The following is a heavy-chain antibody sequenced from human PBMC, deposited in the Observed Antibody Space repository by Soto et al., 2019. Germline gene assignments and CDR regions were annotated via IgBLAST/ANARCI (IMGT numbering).Heavy chain of an antibody. J-gene: IGHJ4*02. CDR1: GYTFTGHY. CDR3: GRGRSGQIVVFY. Sequence: ASVKVSFKTSGYTFTGHYIHWLRQAPQQEPEWMGEIGPESGSTRYAQKFRGRVTMTMDTSITTVYMELKNLSPDDTAVYYCGRGRSGQIVVFYWGQGTPVTVSS. D-gene: IGHD1-26*01. CDR2: IGPESGST. V-gene: IGHV1-2*02.